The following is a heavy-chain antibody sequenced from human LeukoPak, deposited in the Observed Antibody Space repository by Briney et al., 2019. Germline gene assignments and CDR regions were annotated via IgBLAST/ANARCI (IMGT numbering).Heavy chain of an antibody. J-gene: IGHJ5*02. Sequence: FETLSLTCTVSGGSVSSGSYYWSWIRQPPGKGLEWIGYIYYSGSAKYSPSLKSRVTISVDTSKNHFALKLTSVTAADTAVYYCARGFGDWGLSWFDPWGQGTLVTVSS. CDR3: ARGFGDWGLSWFDP. D-gene: IGHD3-10*01. V-gene: IGHV4-61*03. CDR1: GGSVSSGSYY. CDR2: IYYSGSA.